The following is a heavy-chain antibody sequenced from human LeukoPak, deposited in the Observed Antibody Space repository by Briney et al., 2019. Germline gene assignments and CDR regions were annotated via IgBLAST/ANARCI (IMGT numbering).Heavy chain of an antibody. V-gene: IGHV1-69*06. CDR1: GYTFTSYG. Sequence: GASVKVSCKASGYTFTSYGISWVRQAPGQGLEWMGGIIPIFGTANYAQKFQGRVTITADKSTSTAYMELSSLRSEDTAVYYCASLGYCSSTSCPSSSWGQGTLVTVSS. CDR2: IIPIFGTA. J-gene: IGHJ4*02. D-gene: IGHD2-2*01. CDR3: ASLGYCSSTSCPSSS.